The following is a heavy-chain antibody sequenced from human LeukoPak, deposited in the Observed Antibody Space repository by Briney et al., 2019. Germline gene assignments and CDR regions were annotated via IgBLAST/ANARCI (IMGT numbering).Heavy chain of an antibody. V-gene: IGHV3-20*04. D-gene: IGHD1-26*01. Sequence: GGSLRLSCAASGFTFDDYGMSWVRQAPGKGLEWASGINWNGGSTGYADSVKGRFTISRDNAKNSLYLQMNSLRAEDTALYYCARAPGGSGSYYGFDYWGQGTLVTVSS. CDR2: INWNGGST. J-gene: IGHJ4*02. CDR1: GFTFDDYG. CDR3: ARAPGGSGSYYGFDY.